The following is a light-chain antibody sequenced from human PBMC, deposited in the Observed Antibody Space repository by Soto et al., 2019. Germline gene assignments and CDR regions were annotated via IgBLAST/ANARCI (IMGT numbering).Light chain of an antibody. CDR3: QQYNNWPRT. Sequence: TQSPVIVSLPPGERASLSCRASQTVDNFLAWYQLKPGQAPRLLIHGATTRATGIPARFSGSGSGTEFTLTISSPQSEDFAVYYCQQYNNWPRTFGQGTKVDIK. J-gene: IGKJ1*01. V-gene: IGKV3-15*01. CDR2: GAT. CDR1: QTVDNF.